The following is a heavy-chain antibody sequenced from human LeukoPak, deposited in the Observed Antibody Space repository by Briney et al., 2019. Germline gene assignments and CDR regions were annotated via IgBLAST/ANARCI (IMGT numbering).Heavy chain of an antibody. Sequence: GGSLRLSCAASGFTFTTYWMHWVRQAPGKGLVRVSHINSDGSISSYADSVKGRFTISRDNAKNTLYLQMNSLRAEDTAVYYCARDAVDTANAVWGQGTTVTVSS. V-gene: IGHV3-74*01. D-gene: IGHD5-18*01. CDR1: GFTFTTYW. CDR3: ARDAVDTANAV. CDR2: INSDGSIS. J-gene: IGHJ6*02.